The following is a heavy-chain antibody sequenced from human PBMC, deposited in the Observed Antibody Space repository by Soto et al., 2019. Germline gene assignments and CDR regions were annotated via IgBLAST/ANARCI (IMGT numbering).Heavy chain of an antibody. J-gene: IGHJ3*02. Sequence: GASVKVSCKASGYTFTGYYMHWVRQAPGQGLEWMGWINPNSGGTNYAQKFQGWVTMTRDTSISTAYMELSRLRSDDTAVYYCARVAYYYDSSGYPPDDAFDIWGQGTMVTVSS. CDR1: GYTFTGYY. CDR3: ARVAYYYDSSGYPPDDAFDI. CDR2: INPNSGGT. V-gene: IGHV1-2*04. D-gene: IGHD3-22*01.